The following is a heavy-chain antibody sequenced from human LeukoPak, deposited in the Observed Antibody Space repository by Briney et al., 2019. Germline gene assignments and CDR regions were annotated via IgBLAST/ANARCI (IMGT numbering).Heavy chain of an antibody. Sequence: PSGTLSLTCAVSGGSISSSNWWSWVRQPPGKGLEWIGEIYHSGSTNYNPSLKSRVTISVDKSKNQFSLKLSSVTAADTAVYYCARTGCSGGSCSDAEYFQHWGQGTLVTVSS. D-gene: IGHD2-15*01. CDR2: IYHSGST. CDR1: GGSISSSNW. J-gene: IGHJ1*01. V-gene: IGHV4-4*02. CDR3: ARTGCSGGSCSDAEYFQH.